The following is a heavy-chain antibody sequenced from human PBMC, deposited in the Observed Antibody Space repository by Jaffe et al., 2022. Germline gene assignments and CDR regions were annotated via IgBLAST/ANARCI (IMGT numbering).Heavy chain of an antibody. D-gene: IGHD2-2*01. Sequence: EVQLVESGGGLVQPGGSLRLSCAASGFTFSSYEMNWVRQAPGKGLEWVSYISSSGSTIYYADSVKGRFTISRDNAKNSLYLQMNSLRAEDTAVYYCASEGLLCSSTSCRNSPWGQGTLVTVSS. CDR3: ASEGLLCSSTSCRNSP. CDR1: GFTFSSYE. V-gene: IGHV3-48*03. J-gene: IGHJ4*02. CDR2: ISSSGSTI.